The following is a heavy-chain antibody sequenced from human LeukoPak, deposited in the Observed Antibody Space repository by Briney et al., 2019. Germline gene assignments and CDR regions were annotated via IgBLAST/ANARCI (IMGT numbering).Heavy chain of an antibody. CDR3: ARGLVTGDGSDY. Sequence: ASVKVSCKASGYTFTSYGISWVRQAPGQGLEWMGRINPNSGGTNYAQKFQGRVTMTRDTSISTAYMELSRLRSDDTAVYYCARGLVTGDGSDYWGQGTLVTVSS. D-gene: IGHD7-27*01. CDR2: INPNSGGT. V-gene: IGHV1-2*06. J-gene: IGHJ4*02. CDR1: GYTFTSYG.